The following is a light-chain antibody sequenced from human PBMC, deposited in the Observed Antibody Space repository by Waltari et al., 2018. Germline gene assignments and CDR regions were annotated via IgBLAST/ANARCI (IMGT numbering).Light chain of an antibody. CDR2: DVN. CDR1: SSDVGGYNY. CDR3: CSYAGSYIFGV. V-gene: IGLV2-11*01. Sequence: QSALTQSRSVSGSPGQSVTISFTGTSSDVGGYNYFSWYQQHPGKAPKLMIHDVNKRPSGVPDRFSGSKSGNTASLTISGLQAEDEADYYCCSYAGSYIFGVFGGGTKLTVL. J-gene: IGLJ2*01.